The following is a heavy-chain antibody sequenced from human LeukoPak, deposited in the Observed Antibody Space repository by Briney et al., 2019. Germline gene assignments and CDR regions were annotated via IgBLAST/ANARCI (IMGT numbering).Heavy chain of an antibody. J-gene: IGHJ4*02. D-gene: IGHD1-26*01. CDR3: ARDQGVGPRSFDY. CDR2: ISSSGNTV. Sequence: QPGGSLRLSCAASGFTFSSYEMNWVRQAPGKGLEWVSYISSSGNTVYYADSVKGRFTISRDNAKNSLYLQMNSLRDEDTAVYYCARDQGVGPRSFDYWGQGTLVTVSS. V-gene: IGHV3-48*03. CDR1: GFTFSSYE.